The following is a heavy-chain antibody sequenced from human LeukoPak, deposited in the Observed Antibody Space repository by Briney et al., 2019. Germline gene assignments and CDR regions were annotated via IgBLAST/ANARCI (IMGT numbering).Heavy chain of an antibody. D-gene: IGHD4-17*01. CDR1: GFAFSNAW. CDR2: IKSKRGGGTT. J-gene: IGHJ4*02. Sequence: GGSLRLSCAASGFAFSNAWMSWVRQAPGKGLEWVGRIKSKRGGGTTDYAAPVKGRFTISRDDSKNTLYLQMDSLKTEDTAIYYCVHDGDYEGRFDSWGQGTLVTVSS. V-gene: IGHV3-15*01. CDR3: VHDGDYEGRFDS.